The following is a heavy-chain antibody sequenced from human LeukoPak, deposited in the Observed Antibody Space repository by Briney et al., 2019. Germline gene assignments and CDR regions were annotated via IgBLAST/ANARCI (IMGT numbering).Heavy chain of an antibody. D-gene: IGHD5-24*01. CDR2: ICYSGST. Sequence: SETLSLTCTVSGGSISSYYWSWIRQPPGKGLEWIGYICYSGSTNYNPSLKSRVTISVDTSKNQFSLKLSSVTAADTAVYYCARPASRDDYFDIWGQGTMVTVSS. V-gene: IGHV4-59*01. CDR1: GGSISSYY. CDR3: ARPASRDDYFDI. J-gene: IGHJ3*02.